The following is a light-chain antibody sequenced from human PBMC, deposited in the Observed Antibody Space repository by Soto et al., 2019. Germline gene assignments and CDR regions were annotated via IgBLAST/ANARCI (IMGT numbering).Light chain of an antibody. V-gene: IGKV1-39*01. CDR1: QDISDY. Sequence: DIQMTQSPSSLSASVGDRVTITCRASQDISDYLNWSQQRPGQAPKLLIYAASNLQSGVPSRFTGSESGTDFTLTISSLQPEDFATFYCQQTYRIPYTFGQGTRVEI. CDR3: QQTYRIPYT. CDR2: AAS. J-gene: IGKJ2*01.